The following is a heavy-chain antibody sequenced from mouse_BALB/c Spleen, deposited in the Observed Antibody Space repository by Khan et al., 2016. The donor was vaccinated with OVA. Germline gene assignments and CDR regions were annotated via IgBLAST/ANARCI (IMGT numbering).Heavy chain of an antibody. CDR1: GFNIKDTY. D-gene: IGHD4-1*01. CDR2: IDPANGNT. CDR3: VRDYWDVFAY. V-gene: IGHV14-3*02. Sequence: EVQLQQSGAELVKPGASVKLSCTASGFNIKDTYMHWVKQRPEQGLEWIGRIDPANGNTKYDPKFQGKATITADTSSNTAYLQLSSLTSADTAVYYCVRDYWDVFAYWGQGTLVTVSA. J-gene: IGHJ3*01.